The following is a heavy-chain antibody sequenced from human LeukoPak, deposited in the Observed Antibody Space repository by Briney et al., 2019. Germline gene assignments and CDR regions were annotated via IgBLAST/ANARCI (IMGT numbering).Heavy chain of an antibody. V-gene: IGHV3-48*01. CDR3: VRVRGSYFDY. D-gene: IGHD2-15*01. Sequence: GGSLRLSCAASGFPLSSYSINWVRQAPGKGLEWVSYISSSGSAIYYVDSVKGRFTVSRDNAKNSLFPQMNSPRAEDTAVYYCVRVRGSYFDYWGQGALVTVSS. J-gene: IGHJ4*02. CDR2: ISSSGSAI. CDR1: GFPLSSYS.